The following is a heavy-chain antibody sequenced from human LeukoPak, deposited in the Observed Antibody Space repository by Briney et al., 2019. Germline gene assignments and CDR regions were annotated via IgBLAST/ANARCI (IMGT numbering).Heavy chain of an antibody. CDR1: GFSFRTYA. Sequence: AGGSLRLSCAASGFSFRTYAMSWVRQAPGKGLEWVSAISESGSNTYYADSVKGRFTISRDNSKNTLYLQMNSLRAEDTAVYYCARDPGDYGDYWGAFDIWGQGTMVTVSS. J-gene: IGHJ3*02. V-gene: IGHV3-23*01. CDR2: ISESGSNT. D-gene: IGHD4-17*01. CDR3: ARDPGDYGDYWGAFDI.